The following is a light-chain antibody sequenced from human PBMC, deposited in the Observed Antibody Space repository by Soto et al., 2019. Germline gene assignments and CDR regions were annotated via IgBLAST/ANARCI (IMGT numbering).Light chain of an antibody. J-gene: IGKJ5*01. Sequence: EIILTQSPATLSLSPGERATLSCGASQSVSSSYVAWYQHRPGLAPRLLIHDAPSRATGIPDRFSGTKSGTDFTLTIRRLEPEDAAVYYCQQYGSSPITFGQGTRLEIK. V-gene: IGKV3D-20*01. CDR3: QQYGSSPIT. CDR1: QSVSSSY. CDR2: DAP.